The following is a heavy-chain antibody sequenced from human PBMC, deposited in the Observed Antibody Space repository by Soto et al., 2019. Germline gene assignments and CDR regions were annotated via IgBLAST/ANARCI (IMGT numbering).Heavy chain of an antibody. CDR3: ARAPEVTMVRGVIIPWAYYYYGMDV. D-gene: IGHD3-10*01. CDR2: TYYRSKWYN. Sequence: PSQTLSLTCAISGDSVSSNSAAWNWIRQSPSRGLEWLGRTYYRSKWYNDYAVSVKSRITINPDTSKNQFSLQLNSVTPEDTAVYYCARAPEVTMVRGVIIPWAYYYYGMDVWGQGTTVTVSS. J-gene: IGHJ6*02. CDR1: GDSVSSNSAA. V-gene: IGHV6-1*01.